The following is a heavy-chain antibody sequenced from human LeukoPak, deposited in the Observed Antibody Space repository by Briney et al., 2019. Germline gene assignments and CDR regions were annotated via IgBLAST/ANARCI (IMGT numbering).Heavy chain of an antibody. D-gene: IGHD3-16*01. CDR3: ASYTANDAFDI. J-gene: IGHJ3*02. V-gene: IGHV1-69*02. CDR1: GGTFSSYT. CDR2: IIPILGIA. Sequence: ASVKVSCKASGGTFSSYTISWARQVPGQGLEWMGRIIPILGIANYAQKFQGRVTITADKSTSTAYMELSSLRSEDTAVYYCASYTANDAFDIWGQGTMVTVSS.